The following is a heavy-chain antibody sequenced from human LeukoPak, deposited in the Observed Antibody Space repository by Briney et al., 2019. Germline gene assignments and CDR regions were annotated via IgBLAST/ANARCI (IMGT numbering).Heavy chain of an antibody. D-gene: IGHD2-2*01. J-gene: IGHJ5*02. CDR1: GFTFRSYA. Sequence: GGSLRLSCTASGFTFRSYAMSWVRQAPGKGLEWVSTISGSGGQTYYADSVEGRFTISRDNSKNTLYLQMNSLRVEDTAVYFCVRGYCPSASCPWGYDWFDPWGQGTLVTVSS. CDR2: ISGSGGQT. CDR3: VRGYCPSASCPWGYDWFDP. V-gene: IGHV3-23*01.